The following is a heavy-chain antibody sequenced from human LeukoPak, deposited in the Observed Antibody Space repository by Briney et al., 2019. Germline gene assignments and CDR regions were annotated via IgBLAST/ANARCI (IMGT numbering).Heavy chain of an antibody. V-gene: IGHV3-30*03. CDR1: GFTFSSYG. J-gene: IGHJ4*02. CDR2: ISYDGGNK. CDR3: LVGATGFDY. D-gene: IGHD1-26*01. Sequence: GGSLRLSCAASGFTFSSYGMHWVRQAPGKGLEWVAVISYDGGNKYYADSVKGRFTISRDNSKNTLYLQMNSLRAEDTAVYYCLVGATGFDYWGQGTLVTVSS.